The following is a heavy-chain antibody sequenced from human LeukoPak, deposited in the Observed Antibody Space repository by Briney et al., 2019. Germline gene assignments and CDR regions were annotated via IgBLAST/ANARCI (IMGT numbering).Heavy chain of an antibody. J-gene: IGHJ4*02. D-gene: IGHD1-7*01. CDR2: IIGSVGST. V-gene: IGHV3-23*01. CDR3: AEDREGTIADYFDY. CDR1: GXTFSSYA. Sequence: GGSLRLSCTASGXTFSSYAMSCVRQAPGKGLEWVSSIIGSVGSTYYADSVKGRFTISRDNYKNTLYLQMNSLRGEDTAVYYCAEDREGTIADYFDYWGQGTLVTVSS.